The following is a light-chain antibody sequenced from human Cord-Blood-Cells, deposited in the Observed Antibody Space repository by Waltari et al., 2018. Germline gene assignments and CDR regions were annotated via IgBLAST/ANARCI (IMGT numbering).Light chain of an antibody. Sequence: DIQMTQSPSSLSASVGDRVTITCRASQSISSYLNWYQQKPGKAPKLLIYAASSLQSGVPSRFSGSGSGTDFILTISSLQPEDFATYYCQQSYSTPGTFGPGTKVDIK. CDR2: AAS. V-gene: IGKV1-39*01. CDR1: QSISSY. CDR3: QQSYSTPGT. J-gene: IGKJ3*01.